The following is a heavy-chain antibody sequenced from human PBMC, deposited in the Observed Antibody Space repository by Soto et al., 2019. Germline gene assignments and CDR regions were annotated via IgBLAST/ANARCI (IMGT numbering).Heavy chain of an antibody. Sequence: EVQLVESGGGLVQPEGSLKLSCAVSGSTFSGSAIHWVRQASGKGLEWVGRVRNKVNNYATAYATSVEGRFSISRDDSGNTAYLQMNGLKTEDTAIYYCAGGSDFWRFDHWGQGTLVTVSS. CDR1: GSTFSGSA. V-gene: IGHV3-73*01. CDR2: VRNKVNNYAT. D-gene: IGHD3-3*01. J-gene: IGHJ4*02. CDR3: AGGSDFWRFDH.